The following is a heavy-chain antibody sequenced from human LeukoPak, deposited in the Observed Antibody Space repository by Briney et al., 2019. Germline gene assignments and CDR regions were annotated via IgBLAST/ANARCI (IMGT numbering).Heavy chain of an antibody. Sequence: ASVKVSCKASGYTFTGYYMHWVRQAPGQGLEWMGWINPNSGGTNYAQKFQGRVTMTRDMSTSTVYMELSSLRSEDTAVYYCAREGKWERYDAFDIWGQGTMVTVSS. V-gene: IGHV1-2*02. CDR2: INPNSGGT. D-gene: IGHD1-26*01. CDR1: GYTFTGYY. CDR3: AREGKWERYDAFDI. J-gene: IGHJ3*02.